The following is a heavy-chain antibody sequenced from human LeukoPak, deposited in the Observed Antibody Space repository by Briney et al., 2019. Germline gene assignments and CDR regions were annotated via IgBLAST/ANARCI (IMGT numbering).Heavy chain of an antibody. Sequence: PSETLSLTCAVYVGSFSGYHWNWIRQPPGKGPEWIGEVNESGGTNINPSLKSRVTISVDTSKNQFSLKLSSVTAADTAVYYCARTATVTIVPVWGYFNVDVGPNDYWGQGTLVTVSS. CDR3: ARTATVTIVPVWGYFNVDVGPNDY. V-gene: IGHV4-34*01. CDR1: VGSFSGYH. CDR2: VNESGGT. D-gene: IGHD4-17*01. J-gene: IGHJ4*02.